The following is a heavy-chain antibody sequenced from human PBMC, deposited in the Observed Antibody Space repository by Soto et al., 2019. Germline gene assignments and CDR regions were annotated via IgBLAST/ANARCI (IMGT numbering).Heavy chain of an antibody. V-gene: IGHV1-2*02. CDR2: INPNSGGT. CDR1: GYTFTGYY. J-gene: IGHJ5*02. D-gene: IGHD6-19*01. Sequence: GASVKVSCKASGYTFTGYYMHWVRQAPGQGLEWMGWINPNSGGTNYAQKFQGRVTMTRDTSIRTAYMELSRLRPDDTAGYYCAMGGSCGGYRGAGYNWFDPWGQGTLVTV. CDR3: AMGGSCGGYRGAGYNWFDP.